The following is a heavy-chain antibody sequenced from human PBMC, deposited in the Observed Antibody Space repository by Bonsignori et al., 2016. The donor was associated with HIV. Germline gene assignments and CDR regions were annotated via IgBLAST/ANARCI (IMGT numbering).Heavy chain of an antibody. CDR3: GILLVRGVNNWFDP. CDR2: INPSGGST. V-gene: IGHV1-46*01. Sequence: WVRQAPGQGLEWMGIINPSGGSTSYAQKFQGRVTMTRDTSTSTVYMELSSLRSEDTAVTERGILLVRGVNNWFDPWGQGTLVTVSS. D-gene: IGHD3-10*01. J-gene: IGHJ5*02.